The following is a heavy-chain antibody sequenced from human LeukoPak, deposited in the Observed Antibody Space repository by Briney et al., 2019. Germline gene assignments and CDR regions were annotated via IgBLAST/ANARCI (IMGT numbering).Heavy chain of an antibody. D-gene: IGHD4-23*01. J-gene: IGHJ5*02. CDR3: ARDGGSNWFDP. CDR2: ISSSGSSI. CDR1: GFTFSDYY. V-gene: IGHV3-11*01. Sequence: GGSLRLSCAASGFTFSDYYMNWIRQAPGKGLEWVSYISSSGSSIYYADSVKGRFTNSRDNAKNSLYLQMNSLRAEDTAVYYCARDGGSNWFDPWGQGTLVTVPS.